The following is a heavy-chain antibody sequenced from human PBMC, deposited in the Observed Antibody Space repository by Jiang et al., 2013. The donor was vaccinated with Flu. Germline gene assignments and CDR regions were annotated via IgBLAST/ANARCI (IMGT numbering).Heavy chain of an antibody. D-gene: IGHD4-17*01. CDR1: GGSISSSSYY. Sequence: GPGLVKPSETLSLTCTVSGGSISSSSYYWGWIRQPPGKGLEWIGSIYYSGSTYYNPSLKSRVTISVDTSKNQFSLKLSSVTAADTAVYYCARGGLATVGDAFDIWGQGTMVTVS. CDR2: IYYSGST. J-gene: IGHJ3*02. CDR3: ARGGLATVGDAFDI. V-gene: IGHV4-39*07.